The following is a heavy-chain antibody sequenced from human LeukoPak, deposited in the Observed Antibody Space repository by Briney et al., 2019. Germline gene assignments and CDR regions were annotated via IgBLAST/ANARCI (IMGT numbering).Heavy chain of an antibody. CDR2: IWYDGSNK. V-gene: IGHV3-33*01. Sequence: PGGSLRLSCAASGFTFSSYGMHWVRQAPGKGLEWVAVIWYDGSNKYYADSVKGRFTISRDNSKNTLYLQMNSLRAEDTAVYYCARDLSNWRYDAFLYCSGGSCYSSWSYYGMDVWGQGTTVTVSS. CDR1: GFTFSSYG. D-gene: IGHD2-15*01. CDR3: ARDLSNWRYDAFLYCSGGSCYSSWSYYGMDV. J-gene: IGHJ6*02.